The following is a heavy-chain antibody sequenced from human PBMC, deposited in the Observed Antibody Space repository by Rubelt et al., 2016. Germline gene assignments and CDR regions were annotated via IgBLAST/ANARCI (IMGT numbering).Heavy chain of an antibody. CDR3: AREVRVAMVTIDY. CDR2: IYSAGNT. CDR1: GGSISSSSSY. J-gene: IGHJ4*02. Sequence: QLQLQESGPGLGRPSETLSLTCTVSGGSISSSSSYWSWIRQRPGKGLEWIGYIYSAGNTFYNASLESRLTISLATSKNQFSLTLSSGTAADTAVYYWAREVRVAMVTIDYWGQGTLATVSS. D-gene: IGHD5-18*01. V-gene: IGHV4-31*03.